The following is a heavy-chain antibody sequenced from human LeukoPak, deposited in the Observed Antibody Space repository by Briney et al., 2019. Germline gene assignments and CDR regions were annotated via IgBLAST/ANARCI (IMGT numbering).Heavy chain of an antibody. V-gene: IGHV3-7*01. Sequence: PGGSLRLSCAASGFTFSSYWMSWVRQAPGKGLEWVANIKQDGSEKYYVDSVKGRFTISRDNLKNSLYLQINSLRAEDTAVYYCGRDSFETDIDYWGQGTLVTVSS. D-gene: IGHD1-14*01. CDR3: GRDSFETDIDY. CDR1: GFTFSSYW. CDR2: IKQDGSEK. J-gene: IGHJ4*02.